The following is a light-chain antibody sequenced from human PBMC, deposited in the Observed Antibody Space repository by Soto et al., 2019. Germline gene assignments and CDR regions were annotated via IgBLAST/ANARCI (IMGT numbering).Light chain of an antibody. V-gene: IGLV1-47*01. CDR3: ASWDGSLNAWV. J-gene: IGLJ3*02. CDR1: SSNIGTNY. CDR2: RSD. Sequence: QLVLTQPPSTSGTPGQRVTISCSGSSSNIGTNYVYWYQQLPGTAPKLLIYRSDQRPSGVPDRFSGSKSGTSASLAISGLRSEDEADYHCASWDGSLNAWVFGGGTKVTVL.